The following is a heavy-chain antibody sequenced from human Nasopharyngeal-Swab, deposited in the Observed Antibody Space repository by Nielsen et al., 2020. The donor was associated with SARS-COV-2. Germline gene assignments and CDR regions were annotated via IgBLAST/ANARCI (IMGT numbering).Heavy chain of an antibody. CDR1: GGSISSYY. D-gene: IGHD1-26*01. CDR3: ARDPGIVGATHVFDY. Sequence: SETLSLTCTVSGGSISSYYWSWIRQPPGKGLEWIGYIYYSGSTNYNPSLKSRVTISVDTSKNQFSLKLSSVTAADTAVYYCARDPGIVGATHVFDYWGQGTLVTVSS. CDR2: IYYSGST. V-gene: IGHV4-59*01. J-gene: IGHJ4*02.